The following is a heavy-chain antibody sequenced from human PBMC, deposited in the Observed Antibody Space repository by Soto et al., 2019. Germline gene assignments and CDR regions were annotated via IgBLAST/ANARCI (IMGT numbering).Heavy chain of an antibody. CDR3: ASNLRTYGTEISC. V-gene: IGHV4-61*08. Sequence: SETLSLTCTVSGGSVSSGDFYWSWIRQPPGKGLEWIGNIYYSGSTNYNPSLKSRATISVDTSKNQFSLKVSSVTAADTAVYYCASNLRTYGTEISCWGQGTLVTVSS. J-gene: IGHJ4*02. D-gene: IGHD3-10*01. CDR2: IYYSGST. CDR1: GGSVSSGDFY.